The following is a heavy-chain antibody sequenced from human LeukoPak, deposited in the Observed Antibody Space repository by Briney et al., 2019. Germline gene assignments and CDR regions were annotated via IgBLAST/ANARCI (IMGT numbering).Heavy chain of an antibody. V-gene: IGHV3-30*02. CDR1: GFTFSSYG. CDR3: ASLSSDLEWLQLSSDAQYYYYYMDV. J-gene: IGHJ6*03. CDR2: IRYDGSNK. D-gene: IGHD3-3*01. Sequence: GGSLRLSCAASGFTFSSYGMHWVRQAPGKGLEWVAFIRYDGSNKYYADSVKGRFTISRDNSKNTLYLQMNSLRAEDTAVYYCASLSSDLEWLQLSSDAQYYYYYMDVWGKGTTVTVSS.